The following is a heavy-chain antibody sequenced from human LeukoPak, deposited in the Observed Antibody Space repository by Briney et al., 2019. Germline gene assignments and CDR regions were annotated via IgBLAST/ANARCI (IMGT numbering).Heavy chain of an antibody. CDR3: ARGVSSGYFPTYYYYMDV. J-gene: IGHJ6*03. Sequence: PGGSLRLSCAASGFTFSSYWMSWVRQAPGKGLEWVANIKQDGSEKYYVDSVKGRFTIFRDNAKDSLYLQMNSLRAEDTAVYYCARGVSSGYFPTYYYYMDVWGKGTTVTVSS. D-gene: IGHD3-22*01. CDR2: IKQDGSEK. V-gene: IGHV3-7*01. CDR1: GFTFSSYW.